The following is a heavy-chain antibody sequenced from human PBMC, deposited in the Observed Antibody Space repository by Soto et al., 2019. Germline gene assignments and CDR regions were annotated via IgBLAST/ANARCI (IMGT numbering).Heavy chain of an antibody. CDR3: TRVSFDFRFFDWSTEKEQYYHAMDV. J-gene: IGHJ6*02. D-gene: IGHD3-9*01. Sequence: PSETLSLTCTVSGGSIAGNYHWSWIRQHPERGLEWIGHVHYTGTPSYNPSLLGRLTISLDKSKNQISLKMTSVTAADTARYYCTRVSFDFRFFDWSTEKEQYYHAMDVWGQGTTVT. CDR2: VHYTGTP. CDR1: GGSIAGNYH. V-gene: IGHV4-30-4*01.